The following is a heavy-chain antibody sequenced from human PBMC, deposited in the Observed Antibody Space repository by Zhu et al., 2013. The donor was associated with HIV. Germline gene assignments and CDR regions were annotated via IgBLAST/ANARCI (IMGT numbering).Heavy chain of an antibody. D-gene: IGHD6-13*01. CDR1: GYTFTLYG. V-gene: IGHV1-18*01. CDR2: VSAYNGDT. Sequence: QLVQSGGEVKKPGASVKVSCEASGYTFTLYGINWVRQAPGQGLEWVGWVSAYNGDTKYAQKFQGRVTMTTDTSTDTAYMELRSLRSDDTAVYYCARGDATSGTGWFDPWGQGNPGHRLL. J-gene: IGHJ5*02. CDR3: ARGDATSGTGWFDP.